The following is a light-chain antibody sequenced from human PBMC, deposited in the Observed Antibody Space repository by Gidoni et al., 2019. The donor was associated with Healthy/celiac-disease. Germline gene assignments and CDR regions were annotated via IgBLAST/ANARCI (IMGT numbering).Light chain of an antibody. Sequence: DIVMTQPPLSLSVTPGQPASISGKSSHSLLQSDGKTYLYWYLQKPGQPPQLRISEVSNRCSGVPDRFSGSGAGTDFTLKISLVEDEDVGVYYCMQSIQLPLTFGGGTKVEIK. V-gene: IGKV2D-29*01. J-gene: IGKJ4*01. CDR3: MQSIQLPLT. CDR1: HSLLQSDGKTY. CDR2: EVS.